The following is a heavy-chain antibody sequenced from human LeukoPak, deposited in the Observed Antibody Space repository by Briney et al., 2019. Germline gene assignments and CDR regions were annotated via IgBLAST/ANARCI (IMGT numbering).Heavy chain of an antibody. CDR3: TRGYSISSEAHYGMDV. D-gene: IGHD6-6*01. Sequence: PGGSLRLSCAASGFTFNHYWMNWVRQAPGKGLVSVSRLSNDGSTTSYVDSVKGRCTISRDNAKNTVYLQMNSLRAEDTAVYYCTRGYSISSEAHYGMDVWGQGTTVTVSS. CDR1: GFTFNHYW. J-gene: IGHJ6*02. CDR2: LSNDGSTT. V-gene: IGHV3-74*01.